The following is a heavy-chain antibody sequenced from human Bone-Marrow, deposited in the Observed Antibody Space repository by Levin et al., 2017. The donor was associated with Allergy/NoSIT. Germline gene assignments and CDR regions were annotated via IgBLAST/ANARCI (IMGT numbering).Heavy chain of an antibody. Sequence: GGSLRLSCSASGFTFSSFGMHWVRQAPGKGLEWVAAIWIDGSNRFYADSVEGRLSISRDNSKNTLYLELNSLRAEDTAVYYCVRDRTIVAAAGTLDSYYALDVWGQGTTVTVSS. CDR2: IWIDGSNR. CDR3: VRDRTIVAAAGTLDSYYALDV. D-gene: IGHD6-13*01. J-gene: IGHJ6*02. CDR1: GFTFSSFG. V-gene: IGHV3-33*01.